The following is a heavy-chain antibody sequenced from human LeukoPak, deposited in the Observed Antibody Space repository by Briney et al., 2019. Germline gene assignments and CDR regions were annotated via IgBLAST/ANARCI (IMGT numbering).Heavy chain of an antibody. V-gene: IGHV4-4*02. CDR1: GGSISSSNW. CDR3: ARASDYDYVWGSYRLDY. D-gene: IGHD3-16*02. CDR2: IYHSGST. Sequence: SGTLSLTCAVSGGSISSSNWWSWVRQPPGKGLEWIGEIYHSGSTNYNPSLKSRVTISVDKSKNQFSLKLSSVTAADTAVYYCARASDYDYVWGSYRLDYWGQGTLVTVSS. J-gene: IGHJ4*02.